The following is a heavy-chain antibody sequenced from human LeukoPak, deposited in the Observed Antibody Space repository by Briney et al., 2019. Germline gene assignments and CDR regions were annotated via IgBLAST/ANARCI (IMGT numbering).Heavy chain of an antibody. V-gene: IGHV4-38-2*02. D-gene: IGHD2-2*01. J-gene: IGHJ6*03. CDR1: GYSISSGYY. CDR3: ARDRRCSSTSCIVDHYYMDV. CDR2: IYHSGST. Sequence: SETLSLTYTVSGYSISSGYYWGWIRQPPGKGLEWIGSIYHSGSTYYNPSLKSRVTISVDTSKNQFSLKLSSVTAADTAVYYCARDRRCSSTSCIVDHYYMDVWGKGTTVTVSS.